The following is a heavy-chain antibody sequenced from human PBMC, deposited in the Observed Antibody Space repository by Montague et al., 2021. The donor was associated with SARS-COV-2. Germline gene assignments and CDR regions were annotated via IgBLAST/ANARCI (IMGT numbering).Heavy chain of an antibody. Sequence: SETLSLTCTVSGDSISSSNYNWGWTRQPPGKGLEWIGSVHYSGRPYYNPSLRSRVTIYVDTSKNQLSLKLSSVTAADTAVYYCTRQVHMSCPESSQGFDYWGQGTLVTVSS. D-gene: IGHD1-1*01. CDR3: TRQVHMSCPESSQGFDY. J-gene: IGHJ4*02. CDR2: VHYSGRP. V-gene: IGHV4-39*01. CDR1: GDSISSSNYN.